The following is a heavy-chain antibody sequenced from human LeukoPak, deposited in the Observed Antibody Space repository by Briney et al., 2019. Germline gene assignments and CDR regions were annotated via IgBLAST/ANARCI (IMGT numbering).Heavy chain of an antibody. V-gene: IGHV3-30*02. D-gene: IGHD3-16*01. CDR2: IRYDGSDK. J-gene: IGHJ3*01. CDR3: AKRADYYDSSRALYDAFDL. Sequence: PGGSLRLSCAASGFTFRTYDMHWVRQAPGKGLEWVTFIRYDGSDKSYADSVRGRFTISRDNSKNTLFLQLNSLRVDDTAVYYCAKRADYYDSSRALYDAFDLWGQGTMVTVSS. CDR1: GFTFRTYD.